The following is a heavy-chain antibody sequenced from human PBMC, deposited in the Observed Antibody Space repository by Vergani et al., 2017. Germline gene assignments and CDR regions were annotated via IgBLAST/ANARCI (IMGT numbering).Heavy chain of an antibody. CDR3: ARRIVGATGAEYFQH. Sequence: QVQLQQWGAGLLKPSETLSLTCAVYGGSFSGYYWSWIRQPPGKGLEWIGEINHSGSTYYNPSLKSRVTISVDTSKNQFSLKLSSVTAADTAVYYCARRIVGATGAEYFQHWGQGTLVTVSS. V-gene: IGHV4-34*01. CDR1: GGSFSGYY. CDR2: INHSGST. D-gene: IGHD1-26*01. J-gene: IGHJ1*01.